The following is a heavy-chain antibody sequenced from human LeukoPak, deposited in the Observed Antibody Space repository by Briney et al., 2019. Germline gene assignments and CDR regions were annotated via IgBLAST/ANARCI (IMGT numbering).Heavy chain of an antibody. CDR1: GFTFSDYY. CDR3: AREKQSGGTSFDF. J-gene: IGHJ4*02. Sequence: GGSLRLSCAASGFTFSDYYMSWIRQAPGKGLEWVAVVANNERTIFYADSLKGRFTVSRDNSKNTVYLQMNSLRDEDTAFYYCAREKQSGGTSFDFWGQGSLVSVSS. V-gene: IGHV3-11*04. CDR2: VANNERTI. D-gene: IGHD1-26*01.